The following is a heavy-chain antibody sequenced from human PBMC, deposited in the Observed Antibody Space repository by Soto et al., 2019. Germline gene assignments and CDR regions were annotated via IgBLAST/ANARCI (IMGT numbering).Heavy chain of an antibody. V-gene: IGHV4-59*01. Sequence: SETLSLTCTVSGGSISSYYWSWIRQPPGKGLEWIGYIYYSGSTNYNPSLKSRVTISVDTSKNQFSLKLSSVTGAEPAVYSCARGNWLRGGGFDIWGQGTMVTVSS. D-gene: IGHD3-9*01. CDR2: IYYSGST. CDR1: GGSISSYY. J-gene: IGHJ3*02. CDR3: ARGNWLRGGGFDI.